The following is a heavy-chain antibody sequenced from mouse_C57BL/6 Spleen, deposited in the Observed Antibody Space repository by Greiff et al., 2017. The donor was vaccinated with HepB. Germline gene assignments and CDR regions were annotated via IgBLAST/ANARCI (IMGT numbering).Heavy chain of an antibody. CDR1: GFTFSDYG. Sequence: EVKLMESGGGLVKPGGSLKLSCAASGFTFSDYGMHWVRQAPEKGLEWVAYISSGSSTIYYADTVKGRFTISRDNAKNTLFLQMTSLRSEDTAMYYCARTRRHYFDYWGQGTTLTVSS. CDR3: ARTRRHYFDY. CDR2: ISSGSSTI. V-gene: IGHV5-17*01. J-gene: IGHJ2*01.